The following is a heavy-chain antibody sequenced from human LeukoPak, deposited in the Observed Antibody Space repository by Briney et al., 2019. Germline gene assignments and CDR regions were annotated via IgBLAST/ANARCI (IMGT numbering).Heavy chain of an antibody. D-gene: IGHD6-25*01. CDR1: GFTFSSYE. J-gene: IGHJ4*02. Sequence: GGSLRLSCAASGFTFSSYEMNWVRQAPGKGLEWVSYISSSGSTIYYADSVKGRFTISRDNAKNSLSLQMNSLTAEDTAVYYCARADQRTDYWGQGTLVTVSS. CDR2: ISSSGSTI. V-gene: IGHV3-48*03. CDR3: ARADQRTDY.